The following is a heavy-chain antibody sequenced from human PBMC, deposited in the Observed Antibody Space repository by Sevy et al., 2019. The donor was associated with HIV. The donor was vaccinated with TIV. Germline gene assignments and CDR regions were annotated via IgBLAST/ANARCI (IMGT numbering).Heavy chain of an antibody. D-gene: IGHD2-21*02. J-gene: IGHJ4*02. Sequence: GGSLRLSCEASGFTFSDYHMTWIRQAPGKGLEWVAYISSRGSTEHYADSVKGRFTISRDNVKNSLYLQMDSLRGEDTAVYYCAREADYYFDSWGQGSLFTVSS. CDR2: ISSRGSTE. CDR3: AREADYYFDS. V-gene: IGHV3-11*01. CDR1: GFTFSDYH.